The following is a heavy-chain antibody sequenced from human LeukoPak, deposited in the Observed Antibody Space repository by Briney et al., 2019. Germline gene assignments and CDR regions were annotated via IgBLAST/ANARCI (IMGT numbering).Heavy chain of an antibody. CDR3: ARGRYCSGGSCYYLTEYFQH. Sequence: GASVKVSCKASGYTFTSYDINWVRQATGQGLEWMGWMNPNSGNTGYAQKFQGRVTMTRNTSISTAYMELSSLRSEGTAVYYCARGRYCSGGSCYYLTEYFQHWGQGTLVTVSS. CDR2: MNPNSGNT. J-gene: IGHJ1*01. V-gene: IGHV1-8*01. CDR1: GYTFTSYD. D-gene: IGHD2-15*01.